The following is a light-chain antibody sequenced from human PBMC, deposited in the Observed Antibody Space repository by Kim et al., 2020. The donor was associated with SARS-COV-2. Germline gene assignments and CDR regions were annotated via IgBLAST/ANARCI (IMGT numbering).Light chain of an antibody. V-gene: IGLV3-21*04. CDR1: SIGSKS. CDR2: YDS. CDR3: QVWDSTTYHRGV. J-gene: IGLJ2*01. Sequence: SYELTQPPSVSVAPGKTACVSCGGNSIGSKSVHWYQQKSGQAPVLVIYYDSDRPSGIPERCSGSNSGNTATLTISRVAAGDEADYYCQVWDSTTYHRGVFGGGTQLTVL.